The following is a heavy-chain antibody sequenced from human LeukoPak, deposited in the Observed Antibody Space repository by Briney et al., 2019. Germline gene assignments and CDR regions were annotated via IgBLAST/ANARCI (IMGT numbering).Heavy chain of an antibody. V-gene: IGHV3-33*01. J-gene: IGHJ5*02. Sequence: GGSLRLSCAASGFTFTSYGMHWVRQAPGKGLEWVAVKWYDGSNKYYADSVKGRFTISRDNSKNTLYLQMNSLRAEDTAVYYCARDFLLSDDDGDFNWFDPWGQGTLVTVSS. CDR2: KWYDGSNK. CDR1: GFTFTSYG. CDR3: ARDFLLSDDDGDFNWFDP. D-gene: IGHD4-17*01.